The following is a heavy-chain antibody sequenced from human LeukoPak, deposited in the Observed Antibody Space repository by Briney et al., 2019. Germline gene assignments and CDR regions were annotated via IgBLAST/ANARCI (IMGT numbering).Heavy chain of an antibody. CDR3: ARRGTTVTFYYYYYMDV. J-gene: IGHJ6*03. CDR1: GYTFTGYY. Sequence: GASVKVSCNASGYTFTGYYMHWVRQAPGQGLEWMGWINPNSGGTNYAQKFQGRVTMTRDTSISTAYMELSRLRSDDTAVYYCARRGTTVTFYYYYYMDVWGKGTTVTISS. V-gene: IGHV1-2*02. CDR2: INPNSGGT. D-gene: IGHD4-17*01.